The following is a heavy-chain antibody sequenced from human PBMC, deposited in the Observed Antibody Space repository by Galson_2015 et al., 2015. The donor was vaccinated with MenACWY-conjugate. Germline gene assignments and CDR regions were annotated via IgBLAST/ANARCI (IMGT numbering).Heavy chain of an antibody. CDR3: ARATKPAAIFNYGMDV. Sequence: SVKVSCKASRYGFTTYAMHWVRQSPGQGLEWMGWINPGNGITKYSQKFHGRFTIASDTSATTAYMGLSSLRSEDTAVYFCARATKPAAIFNYGMDVWGQGTTVIVS. V-gene: IGHV1-3*01. J-gene: IGHJ6*02. CDR2: INPGNGIT. D-gene: IGHD2-2*01. CDR1: RYGFTTYA.